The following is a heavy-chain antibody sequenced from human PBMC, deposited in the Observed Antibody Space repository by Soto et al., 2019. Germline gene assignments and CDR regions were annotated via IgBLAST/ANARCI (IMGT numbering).Heavy chain of an antibody. J-gene: IGHJ4*02. V-gene: IGHV1-18*01. CDR3: ARSLADGDYAD. Sequence: GASAKVSSKASGYTFTSYGISWVRQAPGQGFEWMGWISAYNGNTNYAQKLQGRVTMTTDTSTSTAYMELRSLRSDGTAVYYCARSLADGDYADWGQGTLVTVSS. CDR1: GYTFTSYG. D-gene: IGHD4-17*01. CDR2: ISAYNGNT.